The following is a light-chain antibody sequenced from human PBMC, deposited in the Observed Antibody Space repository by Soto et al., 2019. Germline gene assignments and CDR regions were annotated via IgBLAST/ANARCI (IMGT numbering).Light chain of an antibody. CDR2: KAS. CDR1: QSISNW. CDR3: QQYSTYTPRT. V-gene: IGKV1-5*03. Sequence: DIQMTQSPSTLPASVGDRATITCRASQSISNWLAWYQQKPGKAPKILIYKASSLESGVPSRFSGSGSGTEFTLTISSLQPDDFATYYCQQYSTYTPRTFGQGTKVDIK. J-gene: IGKJ1*01.